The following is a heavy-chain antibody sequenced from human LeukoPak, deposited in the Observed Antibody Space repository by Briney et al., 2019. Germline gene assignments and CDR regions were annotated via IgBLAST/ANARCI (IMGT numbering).Heavy chain of an antibody. D-gene: IGHD4-17*01. CDR3: ATGYGDFRVEGRYFYS. Sequence: SETLSLTCAVSDGSITNYDWSWVRQPPGKGLEFIGHVHYSGTTNYNPSLRSRVTISIDTSKKHFFLKLKSVTAADTAVYYCATGYGDFRVEGRYFYSWGQGTLVTVSS. J-gene: IGHJ4*02. CDR1: DGSITNYD. CDR2: VHYSGTT. V-gene: IGHV4-59*12.